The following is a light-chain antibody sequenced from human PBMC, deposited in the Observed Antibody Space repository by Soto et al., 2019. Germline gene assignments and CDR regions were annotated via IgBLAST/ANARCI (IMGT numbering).Light chain of an antibody. Sequence: QSALTQPASVSGSPGQSITISCTGTSSDVVGYNYVSWYQQHPGKAPKLMIYEVSNRPSGVSNRFSGSKSGNTASLTISGLKAEDEADYYCSSYTSSRGGVVFGGGTKLTVL. J-gene: IGLJ2*01. CDR3: SSYTSSRGGVV. V-gene: IGLV2-14*01. CDR2: EVS. CDR1: SSDVVGYNY.